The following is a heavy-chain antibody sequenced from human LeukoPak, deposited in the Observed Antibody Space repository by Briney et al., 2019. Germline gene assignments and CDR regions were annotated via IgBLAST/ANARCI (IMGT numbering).Heavy chain of an antibody. V-gene: IGHV3-30*03. CDR1: GFTFSTYG. CDR2: VSNDGAKK. D-gene: IGHD3-9*01. Sequence: GGSLRLSCAASGFTFSTYGMHWVRQAPGKGLEWVAVVSNDGAKKYYADSVKGRFTISRDNSKNTVYLQVNSLRAEDTAVYYCARGRGLNLLTDYPKYYFDYWGQGNLVTVSS. CDR3: ARGRGLNLLTDYPKYYFDY. J-gene: IGHJ4*02.